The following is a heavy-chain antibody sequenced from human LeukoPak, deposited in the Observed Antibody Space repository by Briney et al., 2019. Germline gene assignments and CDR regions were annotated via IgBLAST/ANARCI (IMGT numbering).Heavy chain of an antibody. CDR1: GFTVSNNY. V-gene: IGHV3-23*01. Sequence: GGSLRLSCAASGFTVSNNYMSWVRQAPGKGLQWVSSITSRGESTWYVDSVKGRFTITRDNSENTLYLQMHSLRAEDTAVYYCARDRPNYYGSDGHYYRRDGDYWGRGTLVSVSS. J-gene: IGHJ4*02. CDR3: ARDRPNYYGSDGHYYRRDGDY. CDR2: ITSRGEST. D-gene: IGHD3-22*01.